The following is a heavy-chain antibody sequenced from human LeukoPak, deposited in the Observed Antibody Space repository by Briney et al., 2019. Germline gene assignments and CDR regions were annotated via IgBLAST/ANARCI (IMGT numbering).Heavy chain of an antibody. CDR2: ISYDGSNK. V-gene: IGHV3-30*18. CDR3: AKSYYYDKLAYY. J-gene: IGHJ4*02. D-gene: IGHD3-22*01. CDR1: GSIVSSNY. Sequence: PGGSLRLSCAASGSIVSSNYMSWVRQAPGKGLEWVAVISYDGSNKYYADSVKGRFTISRDNSKNTLYLQMNSLRAEDTAVYYCAKSYYYDKLAYYWGQGTLVTVSS.